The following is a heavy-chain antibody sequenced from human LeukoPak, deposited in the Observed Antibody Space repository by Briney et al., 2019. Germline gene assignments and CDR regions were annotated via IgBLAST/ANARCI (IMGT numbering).Heavy chain of an antibody. CDR3: ARGFTSTTGTTWWFDL. D-gene: IGHD4-17*01. CDR1: GGSISSGGYY. Sequence: PSQTLSLTCTVSGGSISSGGYYWSWIRQHPGKGLEWIGYIYYSGSTYYNPSLKSRVTIPVDKSKNQFYLKLSSVSAADTAVYYCARGFTSTTGTTWWFDLWGQGTLVTVSS. V-gene: IGHV4-31*03. J-gene: IGHJ5*02. CDR2: IYYSGST.